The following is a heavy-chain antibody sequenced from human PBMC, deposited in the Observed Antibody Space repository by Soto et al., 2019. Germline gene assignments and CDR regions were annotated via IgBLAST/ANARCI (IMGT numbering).Heavy chain of an antibody. CDR3: ARVYGEPSVREVTPAFFDC. J-gene: IGHJ4*02. Sequence: EVQLLESGGGLAQPGGSLRLSCAASGLTFTNFAMSWVRQAPGKGLEWVSGIIGNGGGTYYADSVKGRFTISRDISRNTLYLQMNSLRAEDTAVYYCARVYGEPSVREVTPAFFDCWGPGTLVTVSS. CDR1: GLTFTNFA. V-gene: IGHV3-23*01. CDR2: IIGNGGGT. D-gene: IGHD2-2*01.